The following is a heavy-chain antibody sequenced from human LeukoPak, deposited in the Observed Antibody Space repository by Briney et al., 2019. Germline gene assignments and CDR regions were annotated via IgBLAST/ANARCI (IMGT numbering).Heavy chain of an antibody. CDR2: IGGGNI. CDR1: GFTFSTYT. Sequence: GGSLRLSCAASGFTFSTYTMNWIRQAPGKGLEWLSYIGGGNIWYADSVKGRFTISRDNAKNSLYLQMNSLRVEDTALYYCARDVSWSFDYWGQGALVTVSS. D-gene: IGHD3-3*01. J-gene: IGHJ4*02. CDR3: ARDVSWSFDY. V-gene: IGHV3-48*01.